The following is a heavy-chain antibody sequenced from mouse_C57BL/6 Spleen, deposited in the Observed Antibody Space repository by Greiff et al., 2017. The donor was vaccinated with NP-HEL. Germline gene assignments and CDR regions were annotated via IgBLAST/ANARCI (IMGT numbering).Heavy chain of an antibody. J-gene: IGHJ2*01. CDR2: IYPRSGNT. CDR1: GYTFTSYG. D-gene: IGHD1-1*01. V-gene: IGHV1-81*01. Sequence: QVQLQQSGAELARPGASVKLSCKASGYTFTSYGISWVKQRTGPGLEWIGEIYPRSGNTYYNEKFKGKATLTADKSSSTAYRERRSLTSEDSAVYFCVFITTVVVPFDYWGQGTTLTVST. CDR3: VFITTVVVPFDY.